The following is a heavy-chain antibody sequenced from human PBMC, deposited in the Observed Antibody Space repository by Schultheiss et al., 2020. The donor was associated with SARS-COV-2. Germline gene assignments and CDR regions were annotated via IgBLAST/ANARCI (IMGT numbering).Heavy chain of an antibody. V-gene: IGHV3-33*08. J-gene: IGHJ4*02. Sequence: GGSLRLSFAASGFTFSSYWMHWVRQAPGKGLEWVAVIWYDGSNKYYADSVKGRFTISRDNSKNTLYLQMNSLRAEDTAVYYCARGRNGNDFWSGTSLDYWGQGTLVTVSS. CDR3: ARGRNGNDFWSGTSLDY. CDR1: GFTFSSYW. D-gene: IGHD3-3*01. CDR2: IWYDGSNK.